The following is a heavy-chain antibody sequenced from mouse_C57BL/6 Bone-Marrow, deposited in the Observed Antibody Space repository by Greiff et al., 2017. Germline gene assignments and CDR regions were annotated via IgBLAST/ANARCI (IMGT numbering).Heavy chain of an antibody. CDR1: GYTFTSYW. CDR3: ERETYSLWFDD. V-gene: IGHV1-72*01. J-gene: IGHJ2*01. Sequence: QVQLQQPGAELVKPGASVKLSCKASGYTFTSYWMHWVKQRPGRGLEWIGRIDPNSGGPKYNEKFKSKATLTVDKPSSTAYMQLSSLTSEDSAVYYCERETYSLWFDDWGQGTILTVSS. CDR2: IDPNSGGP. D-gene: IGHD1-1*01.